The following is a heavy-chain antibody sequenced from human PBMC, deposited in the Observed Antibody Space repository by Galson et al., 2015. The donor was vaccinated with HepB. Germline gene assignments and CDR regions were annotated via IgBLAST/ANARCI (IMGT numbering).Heavy chain of an antibody. CDR3: AKDTGLSSWYGPGNIDY. Sequence: SLRLSCAASGFTFSSYGMHWVRQAPGKGLEWVAFIRYDGSNKYYADSVKGRFTISRDNSKNTLYLQMNSLRAEDTAVYYCAKDTGLSSWYGPGNIDYWGQGTLVTVSS. CDR1: GFTFSSYG. V-gene: IGHV3-30*02. D-gene: IGHD6-13*01. J-gene: IGHJ4*02. CDR2: IRYDGSNK.